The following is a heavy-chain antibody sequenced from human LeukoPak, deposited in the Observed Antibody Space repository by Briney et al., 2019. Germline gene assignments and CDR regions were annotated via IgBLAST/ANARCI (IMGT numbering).Heavy chain of an antibody. J-gene: IGHJ4*02. CDR2: IYNSGRT. CDR3: ARVAMYEFFFDY. V-gene: IGHV4-4*07. Sequence: PSETLSLTCTVSGGSIGIYYWSWIRQPAGKGLEWIGRIYNSGRTKYSPSLESRVTMSIDTSKNQFSLKLSSVSAADTAVYYYARVAMYEFFFDYWGQGTLVTVSS. D-gene: IGHD2-8*01. CDR1: GGSIGIYY.